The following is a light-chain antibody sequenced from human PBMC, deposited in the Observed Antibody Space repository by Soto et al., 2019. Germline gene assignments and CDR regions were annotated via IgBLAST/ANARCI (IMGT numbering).Light chain of an antibody. V-gene: IGKV3-15*01. CDR2: GAS. J-gene: IGKJ2*01. CDR1: QTVASN. Sequence: EIVVTQSPASLSVSPGDGATLSCRASQTVASNVAWYQQKPGQGPRLLIHGASTRAAGVPARFSGSRSGTDFTLTISSLQSEDFAVYYCQQYHNWPPQYTFGQGTRLQIK. CDR3: QQYHNWPPQYT.